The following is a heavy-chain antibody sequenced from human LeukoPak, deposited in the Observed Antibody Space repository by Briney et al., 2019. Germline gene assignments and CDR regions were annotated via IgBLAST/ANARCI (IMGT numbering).Heavy chain of an antibody. J-gene: IGHJ4*02. V-gene: IGHV3-64D*06. Sequence: GGSLRLSCSASGFSFSSYPMHWVRQAPGKGLQYVSAISSDGSATYYAASVEGRFTISRDNSKNTLYLQMSSLRAEDTAVYYCAKEIAFYDYWGQGTLVTVSS. D-gene: IGHD2/OR15-2a*01. CDR1: GFSFSSYP. CDR2: ISSDGSAT. CDR3: AKEIAFYDY.